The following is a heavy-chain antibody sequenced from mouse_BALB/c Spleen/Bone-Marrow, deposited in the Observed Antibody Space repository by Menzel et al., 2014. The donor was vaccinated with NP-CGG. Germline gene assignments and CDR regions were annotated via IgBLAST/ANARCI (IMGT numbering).Heavy chain of an antibody. CDR3: ARDVGYGNYFVY. V-gene: IGHV7-1*02. CDR2: SRNKAKYYTT. D-gene: IGHD2-10*02. CDR1: GFTFSDFY. Sequence: EVKLMESGGGLVQPGDSLRLSCATSGFTFSDFYMEWARQPPGKRLEWIAASRNKAKYYTTEYSASVKGRFIVSRDTSQSVLYLQMSALRAEDTAIYYCARDVGYGNYFVYWGQGTLVTVSA. J-gene: IGHJ3*01.